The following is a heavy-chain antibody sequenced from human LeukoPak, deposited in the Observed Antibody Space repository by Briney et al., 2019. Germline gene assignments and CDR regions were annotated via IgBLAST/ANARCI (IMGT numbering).Heavy chain of an antibody. J-gene: IGHJ4*02. CDR2: IYYSGST. V-gene: IGHV4-39*01. CDR1: GGSISSSSYY. CDR3: ASRGYSYGAPLDY. Sequence: SETLSLTCTVSGGSISSSSYYWGWIRQPPGKGLEWIGSIYYSGSTYYNPSLKSRVTISVDTSKNQFSLKLSSVTAADTAVYYCASRGYSYGAPLDYWGQGTLVTVSS. D-gene: IGHD5-18*01.